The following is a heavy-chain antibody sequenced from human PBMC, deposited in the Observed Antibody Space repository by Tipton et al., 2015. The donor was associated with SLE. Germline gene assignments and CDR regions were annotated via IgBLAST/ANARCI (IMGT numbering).Heavy chain of an antibody. CDR1: GGSFSGYY. D-gene: IGHD1-26*01. J-gene: IGHJ3*02. V-gene: IGHV4-34*01. CDR3: ATLGVGAYAFDI. Sequence: TLSLTCAVYGGSFSGYYWSWIRQPPGKGLEWIGEINHSGSTNYNPSPKSRVTISVDTSKNQFSLKLSSVTAADTAVYYCATLGVGAYAFDIWGQGTMVTVSS. CDR2: INHSGST.